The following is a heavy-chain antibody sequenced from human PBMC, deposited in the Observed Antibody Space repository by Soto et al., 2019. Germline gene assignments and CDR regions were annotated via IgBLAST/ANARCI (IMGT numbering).Heavy chain of an antibody. CDR1: GYTFTSYG. CDR2: ISAYNDNT. J-gene: IGHJ4*02. Sequence: ASVKVSCKASGYTFTSYGISWVRQAPGQGLEWMGWISAYNDNTNYAQRFQDRVTMTRDTSTSTAYMELWSLRSDDTAVYYCARDRGSSSWYEFDYWGQGTLVTV. V-gene: IGHV1-18*01. D-gene: IGHD6-13*01. CDR3: ARDRGSSSWYEFDY.